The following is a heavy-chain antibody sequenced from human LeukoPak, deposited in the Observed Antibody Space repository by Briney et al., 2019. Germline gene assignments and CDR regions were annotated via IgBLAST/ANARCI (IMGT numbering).Heavy chain of an antibody. D-gene: IGHD3-3*01. CDR1: GYTFTSYG. CDR2: ISGYNGNT. Sequence: ASVKVSCEASGYTFTSYGISWLRQTPGQGLECLGWISGYNGNTNYARKFQGRVTMTTDTPTSTAYMDLRSLKSDDTAVYYCAVHDFYSGGYHFDYWGQGTLVTVSS. CDR3: AVHDFYSGGYHFDY. V-gene: IGHV1-18*01. J-gene: IGHJ4*02.